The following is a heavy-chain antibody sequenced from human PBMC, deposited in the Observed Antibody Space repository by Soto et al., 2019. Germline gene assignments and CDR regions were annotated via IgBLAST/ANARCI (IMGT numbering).Heavy chain of an antibody. Sequence: SETLSLTCTVSGGSISSYYWSWIRQPPGKGLEWIGYIYYSGSTNYNPSLKSRVTISVDTSKNQFSLKLSSVTAADTAVYYCARHRGAYCGGDCYLFDYWGQGTLVTVSS. D-gene: IGHD2-21*02. J-gene: IGHJ4*02. V-gene: IGHV4-59*08. CDR2: IYYSGST. CDR3: ARHRGAYCGGDCYLFDY. CDR1: GGSISSYY.